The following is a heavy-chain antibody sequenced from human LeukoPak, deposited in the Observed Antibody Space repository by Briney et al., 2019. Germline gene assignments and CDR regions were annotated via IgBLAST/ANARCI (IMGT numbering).Heavy chain of an antibody. V-gene: IGHV4-34*01. CDR1: GGSFSGYY. Sequence: SSETLSLTCAVYGGSFSGYYWSWIRQPPGKGLEWIGEINHSGSTNYNPSLKSRVTISVDTSKNQFSLKLSSVTAADTAVYYCARGRWEWVAVTANNWFDPWGQGTLVTVSS. CDR2: INHSGST. CDR3: ARGRWEWVAVTANNWFDP. J-gene: IGHJ5*02. D-gene: IGHD2-21*02.